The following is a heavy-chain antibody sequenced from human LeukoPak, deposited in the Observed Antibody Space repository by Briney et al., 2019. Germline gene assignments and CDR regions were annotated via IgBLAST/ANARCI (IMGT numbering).Heavy chain of an antibody. CDR3: AKGLTYYYGSGSYSSFVY. CDR2: ISGSGGST. J-gene: IGHJ4*02. V-gene: IGHV3-23*01. D-gene: IGHD3-10*01. Sequence: GSLRLSCAASGFTFSSYAMSWVRQAPGKGLEWVSAISGSGGSTYYADSVKGRFTISRDNSKNTLYLQMNSLRAEDTAVYYCAKGLTYYYGSGSYSSFVYWGQGTLVTVSS. CDR1: GFTFSSYA.